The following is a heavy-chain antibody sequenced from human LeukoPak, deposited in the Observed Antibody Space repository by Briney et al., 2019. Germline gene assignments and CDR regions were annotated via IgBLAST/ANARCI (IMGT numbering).Heavy chain of an antibody. CDR1: GFTFDDYG. V-gene: IGHV3-20*04. D-gene: IGHD3-3*01. J-gene: IGHJ4*02. CDR3: ARGPPYYERRPRPFDY. CDR2: INWNGGST. Sequence: GGSLRLSCAASGFTFDDYGMSWGRQAPGKGLEWVSGINWNGGSTGYADSVKGRFTISRDNAKNSLYLQMKSLRAEDTALYYCARGPPYYERRPRPFDYWGQGTLVTVSS.